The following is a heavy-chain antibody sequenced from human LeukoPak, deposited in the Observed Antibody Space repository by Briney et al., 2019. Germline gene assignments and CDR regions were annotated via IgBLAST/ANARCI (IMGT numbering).Heavy chain of an antibody. CDR3: ARLGWGIVGATPYFDY. V-gene: IGHV4-39*01. D-gene: IGHD1-26*01. J-gene: IGHJ4*02. CDR1: GGSISSSSYY. Sequence: PSETLSLTCTVSGGSISSSSYYWGWIRQPPGKGLEWIGSIYYSGSTYYNPSLKSRVTISVDTSKNQFSRKLSSVTAADTAVYYCARLGWGIVGATPYFDYWGQGTLVTVSS. CDR2: IYYSGST.